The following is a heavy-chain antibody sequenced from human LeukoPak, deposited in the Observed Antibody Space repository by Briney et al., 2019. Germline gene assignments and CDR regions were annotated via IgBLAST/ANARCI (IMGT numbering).Heavy chain of an antibody. CDR1: GGSFSGYD. V-gene: IGHV4-34*01. CDR3: ARSAHFDY. Sequence: SETLSLTCAVYGGSFSGYDWSWIRQPPGKGLEWIGEINHSGSTNYNPSLKSRVAISVDTSKNQFSLKLSSVTAADTAVYYCARSAHFDYWGQGTLVTVSS. CDR2: INHSGST. J-gene: IGHJ4*02. D-gene: IGHD6-25*01.